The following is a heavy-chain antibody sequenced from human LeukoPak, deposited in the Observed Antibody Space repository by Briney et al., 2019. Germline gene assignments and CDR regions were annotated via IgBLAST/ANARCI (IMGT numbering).Heavy chain of an antibody. CDR3: ASVYGSGRNNWFDP. Sequence: SETLSLTCAVYGGSFSGYYWSWIRQPPGKGLEWIGEINHSGSTNYNPSLKSRVTISVDTPKNQFSLKLSSVTAADTAVYYCASVYGSGRNNWFDPWGQGTLVTVSS. CDR2: INHSGST. CDR1: GGSFSGYY. V-gene: IGHV4-34*01. D-gene: IGHD3-10*01. J-gene: IGHJ5*02.